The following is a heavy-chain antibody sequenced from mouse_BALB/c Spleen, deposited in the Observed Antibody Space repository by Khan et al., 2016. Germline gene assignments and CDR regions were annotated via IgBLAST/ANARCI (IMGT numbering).Heavy chain of an antibody. D-gene: IGHD1-1*01. CDR1: GFDFSGYW. Sequence: EVKLLESGGGLVQPGGSLKLSCAASGFDFSGYWMSWVRQAPGKGLEWIGEINPDSSTINYAPSSKGKIIISRDNAKNTLYLRRNKVSSEDTALYYCTRLYYYGCSDYWGPGTILTVSS. CDR3: TRLYYYGCSDY. V-gene: IGHV4-1*02. J-gene: IGHJ2*01. CDR2: INPDSSTI.